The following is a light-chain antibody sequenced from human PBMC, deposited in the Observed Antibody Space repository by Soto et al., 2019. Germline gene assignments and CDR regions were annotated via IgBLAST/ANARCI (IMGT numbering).Light chain of an antibody. CDR2: EVS. Sequence: QSALTQPPSASGSPGQSVTISCSGTSSGVGGYNYVSWYQQHPGKAPKLMIYEVSKRPSGVPDRFSGSRSGNTASLTVSGLQAEDEADYYCSSYAGSNNVAFGGGTKLTVL. V-gene: IGLV2-8*01. CDR3: SSYAGSNNVA. CDR1: SSGVGGYNY. J-gene: IGLJ2*01.